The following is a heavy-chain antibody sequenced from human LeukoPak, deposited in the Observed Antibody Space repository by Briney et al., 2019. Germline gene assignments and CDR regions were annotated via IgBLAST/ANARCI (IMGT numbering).Heavy chain of an antibody. J-gene: IGHJ4*02. D-gene: IGHD1-26*01. V-gene: IGHV4-61*02. CDR1: GDSISRGRYY. CDR2: IYASGRT. CDR3: ARSFSEKFYFES. Sequence: SETLSLTCTVSGDSISRGRYYWSWVRQPAGKELEWIGRIYASGRTDYNPYTPSLKSRVAMSLDTSKNQVSLYLTSVTAADTAMYFCARSFSEKFYFESWGQGTLVTVSS.